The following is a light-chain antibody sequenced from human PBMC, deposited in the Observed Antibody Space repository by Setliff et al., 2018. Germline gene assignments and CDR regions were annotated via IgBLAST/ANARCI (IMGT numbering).Light chain of an antibody. V-gene: IGLV2-14*01. J-gene: IGLJ1*01. Sequence: QSALTQPASVSGSPGQSITISCTGTSSDVGAYNYVSWYQQYPGKAPKLIIYDVSIRPSGISARFSASKSGNTASLTISGLQPDDEADYYCNSYSSGSTIYVFGTGTRSPS. CDR1: SSDVGAYNY. CDR3: NSYSSGSTIYV. CDR2: DVS.